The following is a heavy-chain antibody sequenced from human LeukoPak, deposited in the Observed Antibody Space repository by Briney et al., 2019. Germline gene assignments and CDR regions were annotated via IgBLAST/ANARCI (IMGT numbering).Heavy chain of an antibody. D-gene: IGHD3-16*02. J-gene: IGHJ4*02. V-gene: IGHV3-23*01. CDR2: VDNSGDGT. CDR1: GFTFSHYA. Sequence: GGSLRLSCTASGFTFSHYAMSWVRQAPGAGLEWVSTVDNSGDGTYYAGSAKGRFTISRDNSKNTLYLQMNSLGAEDTAVYYCAEVRLGELSTIDYWGQGTLVTVSS. CDR3: AEVRLGELSTIDY.